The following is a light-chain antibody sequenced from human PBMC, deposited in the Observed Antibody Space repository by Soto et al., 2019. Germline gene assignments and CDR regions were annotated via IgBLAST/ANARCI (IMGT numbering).Light chain of an antibody. J-gene: IGKJ3*01. V-gene: IGKV1-39*01. CDR3: QQSYGSPPFT. CDR1: QDVRSY. Sequence: DIRLTQSPSPLSASVGDRVYITCRTSQDVRSYLNWYQAKPGKAPKLLVYEASTLESGVPSRFSGSRSGTDFTLTIRSLQPEDSATYYCQQSYGSPPFTCGPGTGVDI. CDR2: EAS.